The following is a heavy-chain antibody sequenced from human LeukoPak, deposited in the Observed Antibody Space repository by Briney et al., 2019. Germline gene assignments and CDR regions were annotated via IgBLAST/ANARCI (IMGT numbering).Heavy chain of an antibody. V-gene: IGHV3-23*01. CDR3: AKSPSYGSGSYYPFDY. D-gene: IGHD3-10*01. CDR2: ISGSGGST. J-gene: IGHJ4*02. CDR1: GFTFSGFA. Sequence: GGSLSLSCAASGFTFSGFAMSWVRQAPGKGLEWVSAISGSGGSTYYADSVKGRFTISRDNSKNTLYLQMNSLRAEDTAVYYCAKSPSYGSGSYYPFDYWGQGTLVTVSS.